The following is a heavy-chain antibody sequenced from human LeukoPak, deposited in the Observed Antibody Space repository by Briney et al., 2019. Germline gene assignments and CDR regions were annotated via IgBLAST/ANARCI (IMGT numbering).Heavy chain of an antibody. CDR2: ISAYNGNT. CDR1: GYTFTSCA. D-gene: IGHD3-16*02. J-gene: IGHJ4*02. Sequence: ASVKVSCKASGYTFTSCAISWVRQAPGQGLEWMGWISAYNGNTNYAQKLQGRVTMTTDTSTGTAYMELRSLRSDDTAMYYCARSYYDYIGGSFREYYFDYWGQGTLVTVSS. CDR3: ARSYYDYIGGSFREYYFDY. V-gene: IGHV1-18*01.